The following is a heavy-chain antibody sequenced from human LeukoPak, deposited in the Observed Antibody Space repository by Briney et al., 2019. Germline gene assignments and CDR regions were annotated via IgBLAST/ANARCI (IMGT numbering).Heavy chain of an antibody. D-gene: IGHD2-2*03. V-gene: IGHV3-48*03. Sequence: GGSLRLSCAASGFTFSSYEMNWVRQAPGKGLEWVSYISSSGSTIYYADSVKGRFTISRDNAKNSLYLQMNSLRAEDTAVYYCARDLGYCSSTSCQPWFDPWGQGTLVTVSS. CDR3: ARDLGYCSSTSCQPWFDP. J-gene: IGHJ5*02. CDR1: GFTFSSYE. CDR2: ISSSGSTI.